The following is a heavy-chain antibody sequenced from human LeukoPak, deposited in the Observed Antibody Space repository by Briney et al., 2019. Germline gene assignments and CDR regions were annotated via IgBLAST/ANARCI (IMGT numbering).Heavy chain of an antibody. CDR2: IYGGDSET. D-gene: IGHD5-24*01. CDR3: ARPLDMATVGGFGY. Sequence: GESLKISCKGFGYRFDRYWIGWVRQMPGEGLEWMGIIYGGDSETRYSPAFEGQVTISADKSISTAYLQWSSLKASDTAMYFCARPLDMATVGGFGYWGQGTLVTVSS. CDR1: GYRFDRYW. V-gene: IGHV5-51*01. J-gene: IGHJ4*02.